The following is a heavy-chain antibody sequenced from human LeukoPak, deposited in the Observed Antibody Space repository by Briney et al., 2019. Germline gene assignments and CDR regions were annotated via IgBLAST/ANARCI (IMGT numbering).Heavy chain of an antibody. CDR3: ARAGIVGALNWFDP. J-gene: IGHJ5*02. CDR2: IKPNSGGT. Sequence: ASVKVSCKASGYTFTGYYMHWVRQAPGQGLEWMGWIKPNSGGTNYAQKFQGRVTMTRDTSISTAYMELSRLRSDDTAVYYCARAGIVGALNWFDPWGQGTLVTVSS. D-gene: IGHD1-26*01. CDR1: GYTFTGYY. V-gene: IGHV1-2*02.